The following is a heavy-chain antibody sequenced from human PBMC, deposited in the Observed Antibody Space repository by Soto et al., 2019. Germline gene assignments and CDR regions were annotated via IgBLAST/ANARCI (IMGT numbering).Heavy chain of an antibody. CDR3: ARHTGYSSGKRWFDP. J-gene: IGHJ5*02. Sequence: PSETLCLTCAVSGDSISNTNWWSWIRQPPGKGLEWIGSIYYTGSTNYNPSLRSRVTMSVDKSKNQFSLKLSSVSAADTAVYYCARHTGYSSGKRWFDPWGQGTLVTVSS. V-gene: IGHV4-4*02. D-gene: IGHD6-19*01. CDR2: IYYTGST. CDR1: GDSISNTNW.